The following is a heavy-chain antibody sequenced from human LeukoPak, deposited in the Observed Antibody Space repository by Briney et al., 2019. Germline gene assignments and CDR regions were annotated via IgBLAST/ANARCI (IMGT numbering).Heavy chain of an antibody. Sequence: GGSLRLSCAASGFTFSSYEMNWVRQAPGKGLEWVSYISSSGSTIYYADSVKGRFTISRDNAKNSLYLQMNSLRAEDTAVYYCARSPITMIVVVDRAFDIWGQGTMVTVSS. J-gene: IGHJ3*02. CDR3: ARSPITMIVVVDRAFDI. CDR1: GFTFSSYE. V-gene: IGHV3-48*03. D-gene: IGHD3-22*01. CDR2: ISSSGSTI.